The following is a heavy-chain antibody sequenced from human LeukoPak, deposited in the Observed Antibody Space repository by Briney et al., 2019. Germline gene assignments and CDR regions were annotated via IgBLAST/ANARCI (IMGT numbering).Heavy chain of an antibody. Sequence: SETLSLTCTVSGGSISSYYWSWIRQPPGKGLEGIVYIYYRGSTNYNPSLKSRVTISVATSKTQFSLKLSAVTAADTAVYYCAGGSSGYFDAFDIWGQGTMVTVSS. CDR1: GGSISSYY. J-gene: IGHJ3*02. V-gene: IGHV4-59*01. CDR2: IYYRGST. D-gene: IGHD3-22*01. CDR3: AGGSSGYFDAFDI.